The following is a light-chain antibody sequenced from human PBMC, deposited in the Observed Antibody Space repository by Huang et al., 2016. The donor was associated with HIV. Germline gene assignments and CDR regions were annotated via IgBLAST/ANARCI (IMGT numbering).Light chain of an antibody. CDR2: AAS. CDR1: QSIRNY. J-gene: IGKJ4*02. CDR3: QQSYSPLG. V-gene: IGKV1-39*01. Sequence: DIQMTQSPSFLSASVGDRVTITCRASQSIRNYLNWYQQKPGKAPKLLIYAASSLQSGVPSRLSGSGSRTYFTLTISSLQPEDFATYYCQQSYSPLGFGGGTKVEIK.